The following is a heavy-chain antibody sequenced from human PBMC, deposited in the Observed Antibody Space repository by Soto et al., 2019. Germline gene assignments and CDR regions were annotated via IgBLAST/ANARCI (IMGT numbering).Heavy chain of an antibody. CDR3: ARERYDFWSGYNWFDP. CDR2: ISSSSSTI. V-gene: IGHV3-48*04. Sequence: GWSLRLSCAASGFTFSSYSMNWVRQAPGKGLEWVSYISSSSSTIYYADSVKGRFTISRDNAKNSLYLQMNSLRAEDTAVYYCARERYDFWSGYNWFDPWGQGTLVTVSS. CDR1: GFTFSSYS. D-gene: IGHD3-3*01. J-gene: IGHJ5*02.